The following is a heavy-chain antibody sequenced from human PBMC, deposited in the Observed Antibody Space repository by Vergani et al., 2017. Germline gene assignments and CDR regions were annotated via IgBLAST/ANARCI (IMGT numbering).Heavy chain of an antibody. J-gene: IGHJ6*02. V-gene: IGHV3-30*02. CDR3: AKTLLTFSXASGDHYYYSGMDV. CDR1: GFTFNNYG. D-gene: IGHD3-10*01. Sequence: QVQLVESGGGVVQPGGSLRLSCAASGFTFNNYGMNWVCQAPGKGLEWVALIRVDGSNTYYADSLKGRFTISRDNSQNSLYLQMISLRAEDTAVYYCAKTLLTFSXASGDHYYYSGMDVWGQGTTVTVSS. CDR2: IRVDGSNT.